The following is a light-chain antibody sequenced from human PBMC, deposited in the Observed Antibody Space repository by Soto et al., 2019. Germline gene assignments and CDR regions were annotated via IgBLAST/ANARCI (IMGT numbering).Light chain of an antibody. CDR3: QSYDSSLSGGV. Sequence: QSVLTQPPSVSGAPGQRVNISSTGSSSNIGAGYDVHWYLQLPGTAPKLLIYGSTNRPSGVPGRFSGSKSGTSASLAITGLQAEDEADYYCQSYDSSLSGGVFGGGTKLTVL. V-gene: IGLV1-40*01. CDR1: SSNIGAGYD. J-gene: IGLJ2*01. CDR2: GST.